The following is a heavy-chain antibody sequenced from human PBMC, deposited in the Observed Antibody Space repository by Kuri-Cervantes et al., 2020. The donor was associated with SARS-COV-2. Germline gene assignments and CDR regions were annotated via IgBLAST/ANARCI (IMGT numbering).Heavy chain of an antibody. V-gene: IGHV3-30-3*01. CDR1: GFTFSSYA. CDR3: ARNKLAARPKVYYYYGMDV. CDR2: ISYDGSNK. Sequence: GESLKISCAASGFTFSSYAMHWVRQAPGKGLEWVAVISYDGSNKYYADSVKGRLTISRDNSKNALYLQMNSLRAEDTAVYYCARNKLAARPKVYYYYGMDVWGQGTTVTVSS. D-gene: IGHD6-6*01. J-gene: IGHJ6*01.